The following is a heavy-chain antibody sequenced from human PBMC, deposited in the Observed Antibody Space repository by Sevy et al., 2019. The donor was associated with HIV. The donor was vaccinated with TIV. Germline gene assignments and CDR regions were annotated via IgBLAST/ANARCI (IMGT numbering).Heavy chain of an antibody. V-gene: IGHV3-48*01. J-gene: IGHJ4*02. CDR2: ISSSTSTI. CDR3: ARLSGYSSSRSYFDY. D-gene: IGHD6-13*01. CDR1: AFTFSSYS. Sequence: GGSLRLSCAASAFTFSSYSVNWVRQAPGKGLEWVSYISSSTSTIYYADSVKGRFTISRDNAKNSLYLQMNSLRAEDTAVYYCARLSGYSSSRSYFDYWGQGTLVTVSS.